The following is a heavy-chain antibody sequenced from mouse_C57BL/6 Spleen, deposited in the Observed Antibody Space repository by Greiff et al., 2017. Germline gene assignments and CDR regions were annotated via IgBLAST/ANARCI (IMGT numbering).Heavy chain of an antibody. V-gene: IGHV14-3*01. CDR2: IDPANGNT. J-gene: IGHJ4*01. D-gene: IGHD2-3*01. Sequence: EVQLQQSVAELVRPGASVKLSCTASGFNIKNTYMHWVKQRPEQGLEWIGRIDPANGNTKYAPKFQGKAPITADTSSNTAYLQLSSLTSEDTAIYYGARKVIYDGYYNYAMDYWGQGTSVTVSS. CDR3: ARKVIYDGYYNYAMDY. CDR1: GFNIKNTY.